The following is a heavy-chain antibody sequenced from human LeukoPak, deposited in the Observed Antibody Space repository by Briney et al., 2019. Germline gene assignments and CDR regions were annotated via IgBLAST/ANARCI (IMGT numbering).Heavy chain of an antibody. CDR3: ARGVFGGYSYGSVFDY. CDR1: GYSISSGYY. D-gene: IGHD5-18*01. Sequence: SETLSLTCAVSGYSISSGYYWGWIRQPPGKGLERIGSIYHSGSTYYNPSLKSRVTISVDTSKNQFSLKLSSVTAADTAVYYCARGVFGGYSYGSVFDYWGQGTLVTVSS. J-gene: IGHJ4*02. V-gene: IGHV4-38-2*01. CDR2: IYHSGST.